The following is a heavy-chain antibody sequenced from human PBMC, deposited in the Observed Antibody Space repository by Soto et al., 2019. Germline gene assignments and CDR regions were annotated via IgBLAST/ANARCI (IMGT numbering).Heavy chain of an antibody. V-gene: IGHV3-53*02. CDR1: GFTVSSHY. CDR3: ATPRARDYDFWTGFHS. Sequence: EVQLVETGGGLIQPGGSLRLSCAASGFTVSSHYMSWVRQTPGKGLEWVSILYASDSTFYADSVEGRFTISRDNSKNTVYLQLNSLRAEDTAVYYCATPRARDYDFWTGFHSWGQGTLVTVSS. J-gene: IGHJ4*02. D-gene: IGHD3-3*01. CDR2: LYASDST.